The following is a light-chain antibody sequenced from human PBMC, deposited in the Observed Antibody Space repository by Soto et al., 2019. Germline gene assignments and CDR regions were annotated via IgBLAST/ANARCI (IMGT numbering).Light chain of an antibody. Sequence: EIVLTQSPVTLSLSPSERATLSCRASQRVSSFLAWSQQTPGQAPRLLIYDASNRATGIPARFSGSGSGRDFTLTISSLEPEDYGGYYCQQRSDWPHTFGQGTKVESK. CDR2: DAS. V-gene: IGKV3-11*02. CDR1: QRVSSF. J-gene: IGKJ1*01. CDR3: QQRSDWPHT.